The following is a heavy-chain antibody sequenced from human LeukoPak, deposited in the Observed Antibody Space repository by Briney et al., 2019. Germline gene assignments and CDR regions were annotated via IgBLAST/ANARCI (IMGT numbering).Heavy chain of an antibody. CDR1: GFSISDFA. J-gene: IGHJ4*02. V-gene: IGHV3-30*04. Sequence: GRSLRLSCAASGFSISDFAMNWVRQAPGKGLEWVAFIAYDGSNKYYGDSVKGRFTISRDTSKNTLYLQMDSLRADDTAVYYCAREGKYSDISYPLDYWGQGTLVTVSS. CDR2: IAYDGSNK. CDR3: AREGKYSDISYPLDY. D-gene: IGHD1-26*01.